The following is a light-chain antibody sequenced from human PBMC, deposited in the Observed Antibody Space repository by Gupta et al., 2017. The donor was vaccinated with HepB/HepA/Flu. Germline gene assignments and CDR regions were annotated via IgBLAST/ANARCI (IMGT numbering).Light chain of an antibody. CDR3: HNRYNSYT. CDR1: QSVSSY. J-gene: IGKJ2*01. CDR2: DVS. V-gene: IGKV3-11*01. Sequence: ELVLTQSPATLSLSPGERATLSCRASQSVSSYLAWYQHKPGQAPRLLIYDVSTRATGIPARFSGSGSGTDFTLTIGSLEPEDFAVYYCHNRYNSYTFGQGTKLEIK.